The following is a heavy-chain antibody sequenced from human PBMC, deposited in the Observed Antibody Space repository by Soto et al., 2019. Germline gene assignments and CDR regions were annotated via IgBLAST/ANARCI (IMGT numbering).Heavy chain of an antibody. CDR2: IRSQTDGGTT. Sequence: PGGSLRLSCAASGFTFTNAWMSWVRQAPGKGLEWVARIRSQTDGGTTDYAAPVKGRFTISRDDSIYTLYLQLNSLRTEDTALYYCTTPGDGGFYSYRLDVWGQGTTVTVSS. V-gene: IGHV3-15*01. CDR3: TTPGDGGFYSYRLDV. D-gene: IGHD3-10*01. J-gene: IGHJ6*02. CDR1: GFTFTNAW.